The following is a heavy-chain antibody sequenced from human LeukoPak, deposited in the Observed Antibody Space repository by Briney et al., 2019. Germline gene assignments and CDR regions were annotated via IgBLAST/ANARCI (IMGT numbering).Heavy chain of an antibody. D-gene: IGHD1-1*01. CDR2: TSSDLNVK. CDR3: AKTWGTGTTYFGGTAFDI. V-gene: IGHV3-30*18. CDR1: GFTFRNYV. Sequence: TGGTLRLSCAASGFTFRNYVIHWVRKAPGKGLEWVAVTSSDLNVKLYADSVKGRFTISRDNSENTLYLQMNSLRDDDTAIYYCAKTWGTGTTYFGGTAFDIWGQGTMVTVSS. J-gene: IGHJ3*02.